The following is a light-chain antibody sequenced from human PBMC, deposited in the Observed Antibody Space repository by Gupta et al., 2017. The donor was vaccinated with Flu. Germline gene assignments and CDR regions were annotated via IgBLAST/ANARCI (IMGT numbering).Light chain of an antibody. CDR2: NDS. V-gene: IGLV3-21*02. J-gene: IGLJ3*02. CDR1: NVGSKS. CDR3: QGLDSSSDSWV. Sequence: GNNVGSKSFYWYHRNAADAPLLLFYNDSKSRSAIPARFSASNSATTATLPIIGVEAGDEADYYCQGLDSSSDSWVFGGGTKRTV.